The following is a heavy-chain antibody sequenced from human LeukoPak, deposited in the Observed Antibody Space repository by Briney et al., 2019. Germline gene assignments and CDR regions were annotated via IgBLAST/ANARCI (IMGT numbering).Heavy chain of an antibody. D-gene: IGHD3-22*01. CDR1: GYTFTSYG. Sequence: ASVKVSCKASGYTFTSYGISWVRQAPGQGLEWMGWISAYNGNTNYAQKPQGRVTMTTDTSTSTAYMELRSLRSDDTAVYYCARYFYDSRLLGYYYYYMDVWGKGTTVTISS. J-gene: IGHJ6*03. CDR2: ISAYNGNT. V-gene: IGHV1-18*01. CDR3: ARYFYDSRLLGYYYYYMDV.